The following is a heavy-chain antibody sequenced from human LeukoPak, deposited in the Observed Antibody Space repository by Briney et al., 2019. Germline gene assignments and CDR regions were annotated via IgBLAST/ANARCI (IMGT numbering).Heavy chain of an antibody. Sequence: LPGGSLRLSCAASGFTFSSYWMSWVRQAPGKGLEWVAVISYDGSNKYYADSVKGRFTISRDNSKNTLYLQMNSLRAEDTAVYYCARDRFGGTTRWKGAFDIWGQGTMVTVSS. CDR3: ARDRFGGTTRWKGAFDI. J-gene: IGHJ3*02. CDR2: ISYDGSNK. D-gene: IGHD1-1*01. V-gene: IGHV3-30*03. CDR1: GFTFSSYW.